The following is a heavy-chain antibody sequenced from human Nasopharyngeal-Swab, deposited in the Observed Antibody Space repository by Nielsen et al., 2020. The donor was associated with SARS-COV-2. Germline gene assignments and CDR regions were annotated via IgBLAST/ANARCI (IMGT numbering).Heavy chain of an antibody. CDR3: ARGGAVAGNDYYYGMDV. D-gene: IGHD6-19*01. CDR2: INEDGSEK. J-gene: IGHJ6*02. CDR1: GFTFSSYW. Sequence: GGSLRLSCAASGFTFSSYWMSWVRQAPGKGLEWVANINEDGSEKYYVDSVKGRFTISRDNAKKSLDLQMNSLRAEDTAVYYCARGGAVAGNDYYYGMDVWGQGTTVTVFS. V-gene: IGHV3-7*01.